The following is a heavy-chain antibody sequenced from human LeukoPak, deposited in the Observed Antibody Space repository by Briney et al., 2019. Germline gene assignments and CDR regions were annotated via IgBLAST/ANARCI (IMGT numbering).Heavy chain of an antibody. D-gene: IGHD3-16*01. CDR3: ARESTFRYYYYMDV. CDR1: GYTFTSYG. Sequence: ASVKVSCKASGYTFTSYGISWVRQAPGQGLEWMGWISAYNGNTNYAQKFQGRVTMTTDTSTSTAYMELSSLRSGDTAVYYCARESTFRYYYYMDVWGKGTTVTVSS. CDR2: ISAYNGNT. J-gene: IGHJ6*03. V-gene: IGHV1-18*01.